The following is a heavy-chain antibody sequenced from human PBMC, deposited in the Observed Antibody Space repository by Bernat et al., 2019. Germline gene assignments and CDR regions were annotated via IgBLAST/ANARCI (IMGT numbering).Heavy chain of an antibody. CDR3: ARVYGGWYDTNWFDP. CDR1: GYTFTSYG. CDR2: ISAYNGNT. V-gene: IGHV1-18*01. Sequence: QVQLVQSGAEVKKPGASVKVSCKASGYTFTSYGISWVRQAPGQGLEWMGWISAYNGNTNYAQKLQGRVTMTTDTATSTAYMELRSLRADDTAVYYCARVYGGWYDTNWFDPWGQGTLVTVSS. J-gene: IGHJ5*02. D-gene: IGHD6-19*01.